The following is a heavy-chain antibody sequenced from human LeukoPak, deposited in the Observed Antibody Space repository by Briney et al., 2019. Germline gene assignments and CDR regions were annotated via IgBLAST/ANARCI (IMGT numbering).Heavy chain of an antibody. CDR1: GFTFSSYA. CDR3: KWERTVYYGLDV. D-gene: IGHD1-26*01. Sequence: GGSLRLSCAASGFTFSSYAMSWVRQAPGKGLEWVGRIKRGGTTDYAAPVNYRFTISRDDSKNTIYLQINSLKIEDTAVYYCKWERTVYYGLDVWGQGTTVTVSS. V-gene: IGHV3-15*01. J-gene: IGHJ6*02. CDR2: IKRGGTT.